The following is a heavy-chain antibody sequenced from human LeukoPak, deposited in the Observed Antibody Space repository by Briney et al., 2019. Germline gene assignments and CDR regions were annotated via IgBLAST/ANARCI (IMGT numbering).Heavy chain of an antibody. CDR3: ARDLGGSRTFDY. J-gene: IGHJ4*02. Sequence: PGGSLRLSCAASGFTFSNYGMHWVRQAPGKGLEWVAVIWYDGSNKYYADSVKGRFTISGDNSKNTLYLQMNSLRAEDTAVYYCARDLGGSRTFDYWGQGSLVTVSS. V-gene: IGHV3-33*01. CDR2: IWYDGSNK. CDR1: GFTFSNYG. D-gene: IGHD6-13*01.